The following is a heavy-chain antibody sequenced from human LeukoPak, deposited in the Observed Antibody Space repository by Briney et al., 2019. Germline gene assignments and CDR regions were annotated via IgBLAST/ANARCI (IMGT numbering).Heavy chain of an antibody. V-gene: IGHV4-39*07. CDR2: IYHSGST. CDR3: ARKRGRVGATDY. Sequence: PSETLSLTCTVSGGSISSSSYYWGWVRQPPGKGLEWIGSIYHSGSTYYNPSLKSRVTISVDTSKNQFSLKLSSVTAADTAVYYCARKRGRVGATDYWGQGTLVTVSS. CDR1: GGSISSSSYY. J-gene: IGHJ4*02. D-gene: IGHD1-26*01.